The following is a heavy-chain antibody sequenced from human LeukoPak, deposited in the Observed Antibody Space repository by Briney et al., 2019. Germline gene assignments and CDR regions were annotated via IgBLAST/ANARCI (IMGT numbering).Heavy chain of an antibody. CDR1: GYSFTSYW. V-gene: IGHV5-51*01. CDR3: ARQRRSSCWPNYY. CDR2: IYPDDSDT. J-gene: IGHJ4*01. Sequence: GESLKISCKGSGYSFTSYWIAWVRQMPGKGLEWMGIIYPDDSDTRYSPSFQGQVTITADKSISTAYLQWSSLKASDNAMYYCARQRRSSCWPNYYLGQGTLVTVSS. D-gene: IGHD6-19*01.